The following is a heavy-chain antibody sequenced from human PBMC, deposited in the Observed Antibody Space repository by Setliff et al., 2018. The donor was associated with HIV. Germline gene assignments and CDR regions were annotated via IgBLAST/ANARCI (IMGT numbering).Heavy chain of an antibody. CDR2: IFDSENT. J-gene: IGHJ3*02. Sequence: SETLSLTCSVSNDSLTYYYWNWIRQPLGKGLEWIGNIFDSENTNYNPALKSRVTMSVDTSKIQFSLKLSSVTAADTAVYYCARQITSVTTEKLVVNDAFDIWGQGIMVTVSS. CDR1: NDSLTYYY. V-gene: IGHV4-59*01. CDR3: ARQITSVTTEKLVVNDAFDI. D-gene: IGHD3-22*01.